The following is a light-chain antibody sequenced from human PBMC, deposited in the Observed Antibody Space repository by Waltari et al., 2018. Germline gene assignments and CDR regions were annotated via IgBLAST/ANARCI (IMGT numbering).Light chain of an antibody. Sequence: SYQLTQPPSVSVFPGQTARIPCSGDALPRKYSYWYQQKSGQAPVLVIYVDNKRPSGIPERFSGSSSGTVATLTISGAQPEDEADYYCYSTDSSGNERVFGGGTKLTVL. J-gene: IGLJ3*02. CDR3: YSTDSSGNERV. CDR1: ALPRKY. CDR2: VDN. V-gene: IGLV3-10*01.